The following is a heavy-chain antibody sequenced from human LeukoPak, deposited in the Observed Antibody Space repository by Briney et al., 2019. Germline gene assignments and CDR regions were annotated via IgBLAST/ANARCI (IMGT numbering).Heavy chain of an antibody. CDR2: IYYSGST. CDR3: ARRKDLPDAFDI. Sequence: PSETLSLTCTVSGGSISSSSYYWGWIRQPPGKGLEWIGSIYYSGSTYYNPSLKSRVTISVDTSKNQFSLKLSSVTAADTAVYYCARRKDLPDAFDIWGQGTMVTVSS. V-gene: IGHV4-39*01. J-gene: IGHJ3*02. CDR1: GGSISSSSYY.